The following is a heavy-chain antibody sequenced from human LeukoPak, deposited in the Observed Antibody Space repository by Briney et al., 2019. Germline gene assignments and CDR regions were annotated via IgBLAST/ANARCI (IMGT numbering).Heavy chain of an antibody. D-gene: IGHD3-10*01. CDR2: INPNSGGT. CDR3: ARVRYYGSGSYYSLYYYYYYMDV. V-gene: IGHV1-2*06. Sequence: ASVKVSCKASGYTFTGYYMHWVRQAPGQGLEWMGRINPNSGGTNYAQKFQGRVTMTRDTSISTAYMELSRLRSDDTAVYYCARVRYYGSGSYYSLYYYYYYMDVWGKGTTVTVSS. CDR1: GYTFTGYY. J-gene: IGHJ6*03.